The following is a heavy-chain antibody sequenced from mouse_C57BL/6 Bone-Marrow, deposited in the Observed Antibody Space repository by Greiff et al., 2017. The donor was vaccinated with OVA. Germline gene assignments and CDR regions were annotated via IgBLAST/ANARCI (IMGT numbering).Heavy chain of an antibody. CDR1: GFTFSDYG. V-gene: IGHV5-15*01. D-gene: IGHD1-1*02. Sequence: EVKVVESGGGLVQPGGSLKLSCAASGFTFSDYGMAWVRQAPRKGPEWVAFISNLAYSIYSADTVTGRFTISRENAKNTLYLEMSSLRSEDTAMYYCARRGNYAPFDYWGQGTTLTVSS. J-gene: IGHJ2*01. CDR3: ARRGNYAPFDY. CDR2: ISNLAYSI.